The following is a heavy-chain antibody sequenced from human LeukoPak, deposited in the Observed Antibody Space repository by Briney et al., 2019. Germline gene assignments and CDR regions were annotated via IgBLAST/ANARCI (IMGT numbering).Heavy chain of an antibody. V-gene: IGHV3-23*01. CDR1: GFTFSSYA. D-gene: IGHD6-13*01. CDR2: ISGNGGST. CDR3: AKDSSSWYYFDY. Sequence: GGSLRLSCAASGFTFSSYAMSWVRQAPGKGLEWVSAISGNGGSTYYADSVKGRFTISRDNSKNTLYLQMNRLRAEATAVYYCAKDSSSWYYFDYWGEGTLVTVSS. J-gene: IGHJ4*02.